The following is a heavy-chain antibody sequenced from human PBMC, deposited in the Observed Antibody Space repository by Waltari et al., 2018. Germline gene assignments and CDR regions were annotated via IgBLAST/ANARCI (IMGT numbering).Heavy chain of an antibody. J-gene: IGHJ4*02. CDR2: IHYSGRA. V-gene: IGHV4-4*02. CDR1: GDSIRSTYW. CDR3: ASDRGRGLFLDN. D-gene: IGHD2-15*01. Sequence: QVQLQESGPGLVKPSGTLSLTCAVSGDSIRSTYWWSWVRQPPGKGLEGIGQIHYSGRANYNPSLESRVTVSIDTSNNQFSLKLTSATAADTAVYYCASDRGRGLFLDNWGQGTLVTVSP.